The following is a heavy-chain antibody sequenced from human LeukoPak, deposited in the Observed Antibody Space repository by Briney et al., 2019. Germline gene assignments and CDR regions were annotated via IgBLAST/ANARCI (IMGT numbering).Heavy chain of an antibody. Sequence: ASVRVSFTVSGYTLTELSMHGGRQAPGEGGERTGGFDPEDGETIYAQKFQGRVTMTDDTSTDTAYMELSSLRSEDTAVYYCATRGNHYYDSSGYYYGDYWGQGTLVTVSS. CDR1: GYTLTELS. CDR2: FDPEDGET. V-gene: IGHV1-24*01. CDR3: ATRGNHYYDSSGYYYGDY. J-gene: IGHJ4*02. D-gene: IGHD3-22*01.